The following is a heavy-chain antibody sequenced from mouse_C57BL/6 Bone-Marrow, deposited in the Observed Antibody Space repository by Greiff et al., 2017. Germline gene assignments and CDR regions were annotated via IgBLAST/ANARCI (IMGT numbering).Heavy chain of an antibody. CDR3: ARPPSSSHWYFDV. CDR1: GYTFTSYW. V-gene: IGHV1-69*01. Sequence: QVQLQQPGAELVMPGASVKLSCKASGYTFTSYWMHWVKQRPGQGLEWIGEIDPSDSYTNYNQKFKGKSTLTVDKSSSTAYMQLSSLTSEDSAVYYCARPPSSSHWYFDVWGTGTTVTVSS. J-gene: IGHJ1*03. CDR2: IDPSDSYT. D-gene: IGHD1-1*01.